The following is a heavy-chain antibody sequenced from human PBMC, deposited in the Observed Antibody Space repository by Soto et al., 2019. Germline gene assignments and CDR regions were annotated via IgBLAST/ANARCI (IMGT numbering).Heavy chain of an antibody. Sequence: GGSLRLSCAASGFTFSSYAMSWVRQAPGKGLEWVSAIGGSGGSTYYADSVKGRFTISRDNSKNTLFLQMNSLRAEDTAVYYCAKDPYYYDTSEMDVWGQGTMVTVSS. CDR2: IGGSGGST. CDR1: GFTFSSYA. CDR3: AKDPYYYDTSEMDV. J-gene: IGHJ6*02. V-gene: IGHV3-23*01. D-gene: IGHD3-22*01.